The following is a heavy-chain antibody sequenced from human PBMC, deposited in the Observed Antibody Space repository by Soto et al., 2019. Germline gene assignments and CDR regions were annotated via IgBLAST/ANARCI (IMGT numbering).Heavy chain of an antibody. CDR2: ITSSGSTT. CDR3: ARGGAYYDISYYFDY. D-gene: IGHD3-9*01. J-gene: IGHJ4*02. Sequence: GGSLRLSCAASGFTFSDYYMSWIRQAPGKGLEWVSSITSSGSTTYYTDSVKGRFTISRDNAKNSLYLQMNSLRAEDTAVYYCARGGAYYDISYYFDYWGQGTLVTVSS. V-gene: IGHV3-11*01. CDR1: GFTFSDYY.